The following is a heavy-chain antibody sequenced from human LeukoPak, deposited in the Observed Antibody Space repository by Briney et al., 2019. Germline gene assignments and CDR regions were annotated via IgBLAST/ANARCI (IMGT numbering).Heavy chain of an antibody. CDR3: AKESLYDFWSGYPMYYFDY. Sequence: GGSLRLSCAASGFTFSSYAMSWVRQAPGKGLEWASAISGSGGSTYYADSVKGRFTISRDNSKNTLYLQMNSLRAEDTAVYYCAKESLYDFWSGYPMYYFDYWGQGTLVTVSS. CDR2: ISGSGGST. V-gene: IGHV3-23*01. J-gene: IGHJ4*02. D-gene: IGHD3-3*01. CDR1: GFTFSSYA.